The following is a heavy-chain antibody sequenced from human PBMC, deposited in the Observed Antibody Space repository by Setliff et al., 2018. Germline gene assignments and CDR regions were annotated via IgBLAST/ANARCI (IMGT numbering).Heavy chain of an antibody. CDR3: ARVRTATSGAAAGIGRLIDY. CDR2: IIPIFGTT. J-gene: IGHJ4*02. CDR1: GGSFSTYA. D-gene: IGHD6-13*01. Sequence: GASVKVSCKASGGSFSTYAISWARQAPGQGLEWMGVIIPIFGTTNNAQKFQGRVTMTRDTSISTAYMELSRLRSDDTAVYYCARVRTATSGAAAGIGRLIDYWGQGTLVTVSS. V-gene: IGHV1-69*05.